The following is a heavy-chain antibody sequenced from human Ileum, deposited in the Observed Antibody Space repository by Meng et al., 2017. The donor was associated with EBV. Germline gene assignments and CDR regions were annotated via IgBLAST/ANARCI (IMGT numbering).Heavy chain of an antibody. CDR3: VRESYSDSSGYYSLDY. Sequence: QVQLQESGPGLVKPSGTLSLTCAVSGGSISSSNWWSWVRQAPGKGLEWIGEIHHTESTNYNPSLKSRVTISVDKSKNQFSLKLSSVTAADTAVYYCVRESYSDSSGYYSLDYWGQGSLVTVFS. V-gene: IGHV4-4*02. J-gene: IGHJ4*02. D-gene: IGHD3-22*01. CDR1: GGSISSSNW. CDR2: IHHTEST.